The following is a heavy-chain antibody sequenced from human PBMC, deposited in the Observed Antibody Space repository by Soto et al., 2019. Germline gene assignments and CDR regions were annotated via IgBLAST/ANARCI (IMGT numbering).Heavy chain of an antibody. D-gene: IGHD3-3*01. V-gene: IGHV3-23*01. J-gene: IGHJ6*02. CDR3: AKVDGKALFGVTIWGDYYYGMDV. Sequence: PGGSVRLSCAASGFTFSSYAMSWVRQAPGKGLEWASVISGSGGSTYYADSVKGRFTISRDNSKNTLYLQMNSLRAEDTAVYYCAKVDGKALFGVTIWGDYYYGMDVWGQGTTVTVSS. CDR1: GFTFSSYA. CDR2: ISGSGGST.